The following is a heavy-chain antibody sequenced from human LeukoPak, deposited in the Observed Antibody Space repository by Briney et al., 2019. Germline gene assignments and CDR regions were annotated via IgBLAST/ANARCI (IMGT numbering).Heavy chain of an antibody. V-gene: IGHV3-23*01. Sequence: EPGGSLRLSCAASGFTFSSCWMSWVRQAPGKGLEWVSFISSGGGSTYYSDSVRGRFTISRDNSNNTVSLHMHSLRVEDTAIYYCAKERRSSMDVWGNGTTVGVSS. CDR1: GFTFSSCW. CDR3: AKERRSSMDV. CDR2: ISSGGGST. D-gene: IGHD6-6*01. J-gene: IGHJ6*03.